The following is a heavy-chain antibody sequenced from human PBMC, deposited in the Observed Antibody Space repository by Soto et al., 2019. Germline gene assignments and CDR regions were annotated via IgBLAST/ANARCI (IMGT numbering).Heavy chain of an antibody. CDR2: IYYSGST. V-gene: IGHV4-31*03. Sequence: SETLSLTCTVSGGSISSGGYYWSWIRQHPGKGLEWIGYIYYSGSTYYNPSLKSRVTISVDTSKNQFSLKLSSVTAADTAVFYCARVRGYYDSGGGDAFDIWGQGTMVTV. J-gene: IGHJ3*02. D-gene: IGHD3-22*01. CDR3: ARVRGYYDSGGGDAFDI. CDR1: GGSISSGGYY.